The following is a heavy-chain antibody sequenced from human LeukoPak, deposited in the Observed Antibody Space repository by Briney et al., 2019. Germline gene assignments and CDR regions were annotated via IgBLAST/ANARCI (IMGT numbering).Heavy chain of an antibody. CDR1: GGSISSYY. D-gene: IGHD2-21*01. Sequence: SETLSLTCTVSGGSISSYYWSWIRQPPGKGLEWIGYIYYSGHTNYSPSLKSRVTISVDTSKNQFSLNLSSVTAADTAVYYCARGIRGDYWGQGTLVTVSS. J-gene: IGHJ4*02. CDR3: ARGIRGDY. CDR2: IYYSGHT. V-gene: IGHV4-59*01.